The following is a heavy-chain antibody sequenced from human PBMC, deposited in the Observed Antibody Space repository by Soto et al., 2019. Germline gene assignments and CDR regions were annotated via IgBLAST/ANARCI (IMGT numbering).Heavy chain of an antibody. Sequence: EVQLVESGGGLVQPGGSLRLSCAASGFTFSSHWMHWVRQAPGKGLVWVSRISSDGSRTNYADSVKGRFTISRDNAKNTVYLQMKSLRAEETAVYYCARGVRGAYGLDIWGQGTMVTVSS. CDR1: GFTFSSHW. J-gene: IGHJ3*02. CDR2: ISSDGSRT. V-gene: IGHV3-74*01. D-gene: IGHD2-21*01. CDR3: ARGVRGAYGLDI.